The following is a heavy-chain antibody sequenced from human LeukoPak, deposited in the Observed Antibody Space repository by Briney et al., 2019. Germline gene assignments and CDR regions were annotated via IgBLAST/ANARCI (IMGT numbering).Heavy chain of an antibody. CDR3: ARDLRGYSGYDSDF. CDR1: GFTFSSYS. CDR2: ISGSGENS. Sequence: GGSLRLSCAASGFTFSSYSMNWVRQAPGKGLEWVSVISGSGENSHYADSVKGRFTIFRDNSKNTLYLQMNSLRAEDTAVYYCARDLRGYSGYDSDFWGQGTLVTVSS. D-gene: IGHD5-12*01. J-gene: IGHJ4*02. V-gene: IGHV3-23*01.